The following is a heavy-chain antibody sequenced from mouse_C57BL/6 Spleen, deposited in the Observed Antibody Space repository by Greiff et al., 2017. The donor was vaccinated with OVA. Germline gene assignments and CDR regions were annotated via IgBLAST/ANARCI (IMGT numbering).Heavy chain of an antibody. V-gene: IGHV5-6*01. CDR3: ARRGWLLRSWYVDV. Sequence: EVQRVESGGDLVKPGGSLKLSCAASGFTFSSYGMSWVRQTPDKRLEWVATISSGGSYTYYPDSVKGRFTISRDNAKNTLYLQMSSLKSEDTAMYYCARRGWLLRSWYVDVWGTGTTVTVSS. CDR2: ISSGGSYT. D-gene: IGHD2-3*01. J-gene: IGHJ1*03. CDR1: GFTFSSYG.